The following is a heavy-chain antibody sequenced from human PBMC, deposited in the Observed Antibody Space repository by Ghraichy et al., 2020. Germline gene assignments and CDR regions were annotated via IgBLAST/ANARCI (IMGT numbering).Heavy chain of an antibody. V-gene: IGHV3-23*01. J-gene: IGHJ4*02. D-gene: IGHD5-18*01. CDR3: AIIPRGPYSYGYVGSNFDY. Sequence: GGSLRLSCAASGFTFSSYAMSWVRQAPGKGLEWVSAISGSGGSTYYADSVKGRFTISRDNSKNTLYLQMNSLRAEDTAVYYCAIIPRGPYSYGYVGSNFDYWGQGTLVTVSS. CDR1: GFTFSSYA. CDR2: ISGSGGST.